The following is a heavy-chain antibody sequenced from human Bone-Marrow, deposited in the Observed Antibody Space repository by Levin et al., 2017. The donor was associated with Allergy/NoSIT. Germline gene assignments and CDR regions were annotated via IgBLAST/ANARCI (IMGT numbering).Heavy chain of an antibody. CDR2: ITRRSDYM. Sequence: LSLPCAASGFNFSTSNMNWVRQTPGKGLEWVSSITRRSDYMYYADSVKGRFIISRDNAKNSLFLQMNSLRVDDTAVYYCAKDRTYGILWNYGMDVWGQGTTVTVSS. D-gene: IGHD4-17*01. V-gene: IGHV3-21*01. CDR1: GFNFSTSN. CDR3: AKDRTYGILWNYGMDV. J-gene: IGHJ6*02.